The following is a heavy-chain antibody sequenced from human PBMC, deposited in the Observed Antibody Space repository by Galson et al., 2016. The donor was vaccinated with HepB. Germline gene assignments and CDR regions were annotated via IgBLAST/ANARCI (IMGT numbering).Heavy chain of an antibody. CDR1: GGSFSGYY. CDR3: ARGDNPDYGDYASAYYYMDV. V-gene: IGHV4-34*01. Sequence: LTCAVYGGSFSGYYWSWIHQPPGKGLEWIGEINHSGSTNYNPSLKSRVTISVDTSKNQFSLKLSSVTAADTAVYYCARGDNPDYGDYASAYYYMDVWGKGTTVTVSS. J-gene: IGHJ6*03. CDR2: INHSGST. D-gene: IGHD4-17*01.